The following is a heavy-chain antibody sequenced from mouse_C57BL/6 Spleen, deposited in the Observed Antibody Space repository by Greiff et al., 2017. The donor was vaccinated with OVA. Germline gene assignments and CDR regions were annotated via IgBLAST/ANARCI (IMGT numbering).Heavy chain of an antibody. Sequence: VQLQESGPGLVAPSQSLSITCTVSGFSLTSYAISWVRQPPGKGLEWLGVIWTGGGTNYNSALKSRLSISKDNSKSQVFLKMNSLQTDDTARYYCARNLIYYDYDGGFAYWGQGTLVTVSA. V-gene: IGHV2-9-1*01. CDR2: IWTGGGT. CDR1: GFSLTSYA. J-gene: IGHJ3*01. D-gene: IGHD2-4*01. CDR3: ARNLIYYDYDGGFAY.